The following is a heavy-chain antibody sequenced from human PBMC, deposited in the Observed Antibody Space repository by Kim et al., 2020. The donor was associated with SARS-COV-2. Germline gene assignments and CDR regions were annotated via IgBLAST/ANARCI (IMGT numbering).Heavy chain of an antibody. V-gene: IGHV1-69*04. J-gene: IGHJ2*01. CDR2: IIPILGIA. Sequence: SVKVSCKASGGTFSSYAINWVRQAPGQGLEWMGRIIPILGIANYAQKFQGRVTITADKSTSTAYMELSSLRSEDTAVYYCARENRPYWYFDLWGRGTLVTVSS. CDR3: ARENRPYWYFDL. CDR1: GGTFSSYA.